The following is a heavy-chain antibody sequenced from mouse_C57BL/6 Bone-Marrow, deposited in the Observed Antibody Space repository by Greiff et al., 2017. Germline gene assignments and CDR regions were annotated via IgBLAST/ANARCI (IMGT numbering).Heavy chain of an antibody. V-gene: IGHV1-55*01. D-gene: IGHD2-5*01. Sequence: QVQLQQSGAELVKPGASVKMSCKASGYTFTSYWITWVKQRPGQGLEWIGDIYPGSGSTNYNEKFKSKATLTVDTSPSTAYMQLSSLTSEDSAVYYCARPYYSNYWYFDVWGTGTTVTVSS. CDR3: ARPYYSNYWYFDV. J-gene: IGHJ1*03. CDR2: IYPGSGST. CDR1: GYTFTSYW.